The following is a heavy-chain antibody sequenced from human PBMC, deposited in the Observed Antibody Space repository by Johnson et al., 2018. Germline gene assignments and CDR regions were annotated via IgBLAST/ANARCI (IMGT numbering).Heavy chain of an antibody. D-gene: IGHD3-22*01. CDR2: INTANGNR. J-gene: IGHJ6*03. CDR1: GYTFTNYA. V-gene: IGHV1-3*04. Sequence: QVQLVESGAEVKKHGASVKVSCKASGYTFTNYAMHWVRQAPGQRFEWMGWINTANGNRKFAQKFQGRVTIIRDTSASTAHMELSSLRSEDTAVYYCARAIYDSSGYYFDYYYMDVWGKGTTVIVSS. CDR3: ARAIYDSSGYYFDYYYMDV.